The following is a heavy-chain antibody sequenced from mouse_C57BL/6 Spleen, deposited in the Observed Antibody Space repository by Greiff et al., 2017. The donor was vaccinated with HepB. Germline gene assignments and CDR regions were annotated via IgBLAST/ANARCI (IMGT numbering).Heavy chain of an antibody. CDR1: GFTFSDYG. Sequence: EVKLMESGGGLVKPGGSLKLSCAASGFTFSDYGMHWVRQAPEKGLEWVAYISSGSSTIYYADTVKGRFTISRDNAKNTLFLQRTSLRSEDTAMYYCARIYRGAMDYWGQGTSVTVSS. CDR3: ARIYRGAMDY. V-gene: IGHV5-17*01. CDR2: ISSGSSTI. D-gene: IGHD2-3*01. J-gene: IGHJ4*01.